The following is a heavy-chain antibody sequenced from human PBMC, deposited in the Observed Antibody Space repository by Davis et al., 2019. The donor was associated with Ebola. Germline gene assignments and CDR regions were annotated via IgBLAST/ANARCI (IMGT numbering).Heavy chain of an antibody. J-gene: IGHJ6*04. V-gene: IGHV1-69*13. D-gene: IGHD2-2*01. CDR1: GYTFTNYY. CDR2: IIPIFGTA. CDR3: ARDPHYASAHYFGMDV. Sequence: SVKVSCKASGYTFTNYYMHWVRQAPGQGLEWMGGIIPIFGTANYAQNFQGRVTITADESTSTAYMELSSLTSEDTAVYYCARDPHYASAHYFGMDVWGRGTTVTVSS.